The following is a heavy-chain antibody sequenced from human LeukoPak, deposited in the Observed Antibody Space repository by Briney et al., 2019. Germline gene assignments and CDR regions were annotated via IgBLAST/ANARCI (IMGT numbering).Heavy chain of an antibody. Sequence: ASVTVSFKASGYTFISYYMHWVRQAPGQGLEWMGIINPSGGSTSYAQKFQGRVTMTRDTSTSTVYMELSSLRSEDTAVYYCASATHKPYYYYGMDVWGQGTTVTVSS. CDR3: ASATHKPYYYYGMDV. CDR1: GYTFISYY. CDR2: INPSGGST. V-gene: IGHV1-46*01. J-gene: IGHJ6*02.